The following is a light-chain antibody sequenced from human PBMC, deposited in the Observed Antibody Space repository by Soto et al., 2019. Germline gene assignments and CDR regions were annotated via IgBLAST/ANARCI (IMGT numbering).Light chain of an antibody. CDR1: SRDVGGYNY. J-gene: IGLJ2*01. V-gene: IGLV2-14*01. CDR3: SSYISSSTFVV. CDR2: EVS. Sequence: QSALTQPASVSGSPGQSITISCTGTSRDVGGYNYVSWRQQHPGKAPKVIITEVSNRPSGVSNRFSGSKSGNTASLTISGLQAEDEADYYCSSYISSSTFVVFGGGTKLTVL.